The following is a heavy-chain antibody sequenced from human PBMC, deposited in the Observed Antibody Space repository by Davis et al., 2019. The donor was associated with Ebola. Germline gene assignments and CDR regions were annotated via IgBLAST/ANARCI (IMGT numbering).Heavy chain of an antibody. Sequence: GEALKISCAASGFTFSSYGNYAMTWVRQAPGKGLEWVSAISGSGDNTYYADSVKGRFAISRDNSKNTLYLQMNSLRAEDTAVYYCDARPCRGNTCYTWGEDVWGQGTTVTVSS. J-gene: IGHJ6*02. CDR3: DARPCRGNTCYTWGEDV. D-gene: IGHD2-15*01. CDR2: ISGSGDNT. V-gene: IGHV3-23*01. CDR1: GFTFSSYGNYA.